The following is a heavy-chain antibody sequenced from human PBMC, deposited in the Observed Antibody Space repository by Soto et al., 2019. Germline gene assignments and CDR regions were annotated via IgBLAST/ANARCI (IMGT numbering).Heavy chain of an antibody. J-gene: IGHJ4*02. V-gene: IGHV4-59*01. Sequence: SETLSLTCTVSGGSISSYYWSWIRQPPGKGLEWIGYIYYSGSTNYNPSGGSTSYAQKFQGRVTMTRDTSTSTVYMELSSLRSEDTAVYYCARVARACGGDCSPGYFDYWGQGTLVTVSS. CDR3: ARVARACGGDCSPGYFDY. CDR2: IYYSGST. D-gene: IGHD2-21*02. CDR1: GGSISSYY.